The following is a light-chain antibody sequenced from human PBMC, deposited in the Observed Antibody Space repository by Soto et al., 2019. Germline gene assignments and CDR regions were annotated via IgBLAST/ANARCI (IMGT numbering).Light chain of an antibody. CDR1: QSVSSY. J-gene: IGKJ4*01. Sequence: EIVLTQSPATLSLSPGERATLSCRAGQSVSSYLAWYQQKPGQAPRLLIYDASNRATGIPARFSGSGSGTDFTLTISSLEPEDFAVYYCQQRSNRPRLTFGGGTKV. V-gene: IGKV3-11*01. CDR3: QQRSNRPRLT. CDR2: DAS.